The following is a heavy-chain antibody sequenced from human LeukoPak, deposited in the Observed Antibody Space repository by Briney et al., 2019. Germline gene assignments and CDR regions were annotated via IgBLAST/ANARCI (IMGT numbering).Heavy chain of an antibody. Sequence: PGGSLRLSCAASGFTFSSYVMHWVRQAPGKGLEWVAVIWYDGSNKYYADSVKGRFTISRDNSKNTLYLQMNSLRAEDTAVYYCARKHYDSSAFDYWGQGTLVTVSS. V-gene: IGHV3-33*01. CDR2: IWYDGSNK. CDR3: ARKHYDSSAFDY. D-gene: IGHD3-22*01. J-gene: IGHJ4*02. CDR1: GFTFSSYV.